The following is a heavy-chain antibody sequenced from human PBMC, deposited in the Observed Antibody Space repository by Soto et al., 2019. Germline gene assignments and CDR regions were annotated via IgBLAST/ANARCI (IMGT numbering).Heavy chain of an antibody. V-gene: IGHV4-39*01. CDR2: IDYNGVT. D-gene: IGHD2-15*01. CDR3: GKVLVGATGHTDSDS. Sequence: SGTLSLTCTVSGGSIYRSGYYWGWIRQPPGRGLEWIGNIDYNGVTYSNPSLKSRVTISRDTSKNQFSLKLTSVTAADTALYYCGKVLVGATGHTDSDSWGPGTLVTVSS. CDR1: GGSIYRSGYY. J-gene: IGHJ4*02.